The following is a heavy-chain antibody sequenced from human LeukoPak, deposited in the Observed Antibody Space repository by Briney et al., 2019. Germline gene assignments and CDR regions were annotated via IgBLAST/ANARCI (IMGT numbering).Heavy chain of an antibody. D-gene: IGHD3-16*02. CDR3: ARDSTTRLNYDYVWGSYRPPDGMDV. CDR2: IYYDGTT. J-gene: IGHJ6*02. CDR1: GGSLWSYY. Sequence: SETLSLTCTVSGGSLWSYYWSWIRQSPGKGLEWIGYIYYDGTTKGNPSLKSRVTMSVDTSKNQFSLKLSSVTAADTAVYYCARDSTTRLNYDYVWGSYRPPDGMDVWGQGTTVTVSS. V-gene: IGHV4-59*12.